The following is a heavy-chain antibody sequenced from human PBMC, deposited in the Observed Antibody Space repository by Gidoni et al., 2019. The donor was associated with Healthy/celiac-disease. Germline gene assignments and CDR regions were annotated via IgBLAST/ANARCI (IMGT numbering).Heavy chain of an antibody. J-gene: IGHJ2*01. CDR2: ISYDGSNK. CDR1: GFTFSSYA. CDR3: ARVAPRPWYFDL. V-gene: IGHV3-30-3*01. D-gene: IGHD6-25*01. Sequence: QVQLVESGGGVVQPGRSLRLSCAASGFTFSSYAMHWVRQAPGKGLEWVAVISYDGSNKYYADSVKGRFTISRDNSKNTLYLQMNSLRAEDTAVYYCARVAPRPWYFDLWGRGTLVTVSS.